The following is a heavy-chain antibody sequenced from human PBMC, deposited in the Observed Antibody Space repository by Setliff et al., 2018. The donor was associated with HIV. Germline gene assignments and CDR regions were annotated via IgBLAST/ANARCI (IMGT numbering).Heavy chain of an antibody. CDR2: MYFSGST. J-gene: IGHJ4*01. Sequence: PSETLSLTCTVSGGSISSSSYYWGWVRQPPGKGLEWIGSMYFSGSTYYNPSLKSRVTISVDTSKRQFSLTMTSVTAADTAVYYCARGLSSQTYWGTRPLGLDYWGQGSLVTVSS. CDR1: GGSISSSSYY. V-gene: IGHV4-39*02. D-gene: IGHD2-2*01. CDR3: ARGLSSQTYWGTRPLGLDY.